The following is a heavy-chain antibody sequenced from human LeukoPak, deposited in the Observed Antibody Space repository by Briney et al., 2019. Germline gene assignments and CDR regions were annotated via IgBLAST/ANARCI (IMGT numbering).Heavy chain of an antibody. CDR3: AREYSSSSGRRAFDI. D-gene: IGHD6-6*01. J-gene: IGHJ3*02. CDR1: GGSVSSGSYY. V-gene: IGHV4-61*01. Sequence: TSETLSLTCTVSGGSVSSGSYYWSWIRQPPGKGLEWIGYIYYSGSTNYNPSLKSRLTISIDTSENQFSLKLSSVTAADTAVYYCAREYSSSSGRRAFDIWGQGTMVTVSS. CDR2: IYYSGST.